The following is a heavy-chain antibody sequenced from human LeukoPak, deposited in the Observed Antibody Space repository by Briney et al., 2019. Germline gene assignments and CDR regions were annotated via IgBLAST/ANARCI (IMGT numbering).Heavy chain of an antibody. J-gene: IGHJ4*02. V-gene: IGHV3-23*01. Sequence: GGSLRLSCAASGFTFSSCAMSWVRQAPGKGLEWVSAISGSGAYTYYADSVKGRFTISRDNSKNTLYLQMNSLRVEDTAVYYCARTYCSGGSCYPATGYFDYWGQGTLVTVSS. D-gene: IGHD2-15*01. CDR1: GFTFSSCA. CDR2: ISGSGAYT. CDR3: ARTYCSGGSCYPATGYFDY.